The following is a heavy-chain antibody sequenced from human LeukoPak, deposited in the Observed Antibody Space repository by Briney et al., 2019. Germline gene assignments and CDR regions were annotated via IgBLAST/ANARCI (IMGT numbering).Heavy chain of an antibody. CDR3: AKSSFYDILTGYYFIDY. V-gene: IGHV3-7*05. CDR1: AFAFSSNW. J-gene: IGHJ4*02. CDR2: IKEDGSET. Sequence: GGSLRLSCVASAFAFSSNWMSWVRQAPGKGLEWVASIKEDGSETYYVDSVKGRFTISRDNAKNSLYLQMNSLRAEDTAVYYCAKSSFYDILTGYYFIDYWGQGTLVTVSS. D-gene: IGHD3-9*01.